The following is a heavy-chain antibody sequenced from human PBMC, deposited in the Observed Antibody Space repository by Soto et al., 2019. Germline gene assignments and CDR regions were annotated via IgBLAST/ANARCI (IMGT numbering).Heavy chain of an antibody. D-gene: IGHD3-10*01. Sequence: QITLKESGPTLVKPTQTLTLTCTFSGFSLSTSGVGVGWIRQPPGKALEWLALIYWDDDKRYSPSLKSRLTITKDTSQSQVVLTMTNMDPLDTATYYCARVTMVRGVIGYYFDYWGHGTLVTVSS. CDR1: GFSLSTSGVG. V-gene: IGHV2-5*02. CDR3: ARVTMVRGVIGYYFDY. J-gene: IGHJ4*01. CDR2: IYWDDDK.